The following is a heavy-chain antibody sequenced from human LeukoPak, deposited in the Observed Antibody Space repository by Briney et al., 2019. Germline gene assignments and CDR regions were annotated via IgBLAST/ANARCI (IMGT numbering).Heavy chain of an antibody. Sequence: MPSETLSLTCTVSGGSISSSSYYWGWIRQPPGKGLEWVGSIYYSGNTYYNLSLRSRVTITVDTSKNQFSLKLSSVTAADTAVYYCARLWLGVRPPDYWGQGTLVTASS. D-gene: IGHD3-10*01. CDR3: ARLWLGVRPPDY. V-gene: IGHV4-39*01. CDR2: IYYSGNT. J-gene: IGHJ4*02. CDR1: GGSISSSSYY.